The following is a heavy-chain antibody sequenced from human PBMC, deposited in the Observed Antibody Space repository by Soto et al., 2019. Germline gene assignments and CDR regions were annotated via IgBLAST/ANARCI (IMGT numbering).Heavy chain of an antibody. V-gene: IGHV1-69*08. CDR3: AREERVYDFLTGYSDMAV. Sequence: QVQLVQSGTEVKKPGSSVQVSCQASGGTFSSYTISWVRQAPGQGLEWMGRIIPMLGITNYAQKFRGRVTVTADKSTSTAYKDLSSLGSEDTAVSYCAREERVYDFLTGYSDMAVWGQGTTVTV. J-gene: IGHJ6*02. CDR1: GGTFSSYT. D-gene: IGHD3-9*01. CDR2: IIPMLGIT.